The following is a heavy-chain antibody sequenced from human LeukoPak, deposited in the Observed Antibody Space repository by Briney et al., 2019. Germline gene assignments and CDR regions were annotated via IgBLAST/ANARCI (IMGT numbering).Heavy chain of an antibody. Sequence: ASVTVSCKASGGTFSSYAISWVRQAPGRGLEWMGRIIPIFGTANYAQKFQGRVTITADKSTSTAYMELSSLRSEDTAVYYCARPRAHVLRYFDWLPLDYWGQGTLVTLST. D-gene: IGHD3-9*01. CDR1: GGTFSSYA. J-gene: IGHJ4*02. V-gene: IGHV1-69*06. CDR3: ARPRAHVLRYFDWLPLDY. CDR2: IIPIFGTA.